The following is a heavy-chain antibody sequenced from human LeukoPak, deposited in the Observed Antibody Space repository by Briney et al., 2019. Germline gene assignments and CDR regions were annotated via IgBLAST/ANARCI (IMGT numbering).Heavy chain of an antibody. J-gene: IGHJ6*03. V-gene: IGHV1-18*01. D-gene: IGHD1/OR15-1a*01. CDR2: ISPHKGNT. CDR3: ARDQQQGDHYSFYYMDF. CDR1: GYSSFNHG. Sequence: GASVKVSCKGSGYSSFNHGITWVRQAPGQGLEWIGWISPHKGNTNYQQRLQGRLIMTTDASTSTAYMELRDLRSDDTAIYYCARDQQQGDHYSFYYMDFWGEGTTVIVSS.